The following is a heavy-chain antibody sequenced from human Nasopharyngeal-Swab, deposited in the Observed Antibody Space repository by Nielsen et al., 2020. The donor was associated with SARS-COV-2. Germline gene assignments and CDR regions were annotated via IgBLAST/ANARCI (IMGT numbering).Heavy chain of an antibody. CDR2: ISSSSSTI. Sequence: VRQAPGKGLERVSHISSSSSTIYYADSVKGRFTISRDNAKNSLYLQMNSLRAEDTAVYYCARDTKGSSGWPYYYYYYMDVWGKGTTVTVSS. J-gene: IGHJ6*03. D-gene: IGHD6-19*01. CDR3: ARDTKGSSGWPYYYYYYMDV. V-gene: IGHV3-48*01.